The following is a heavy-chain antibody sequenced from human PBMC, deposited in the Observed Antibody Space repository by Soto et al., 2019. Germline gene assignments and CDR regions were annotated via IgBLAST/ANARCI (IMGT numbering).Heavy chain of an antibody. CDR1: GGSISTYY. D-gene: IGHD1-26*01. V-gene: IGHV4-59*01. J-gene: IGHJ4*02. Sequence: QVQLQESGPGLVKHSETLSLTCTVSGGSISTYYWSWIRQPPGKGLEWIGYNYYSGNGNYNPSLKRRVTISVDTSKNQFSLKLSSVTAADTALYYCARHGGSYSFDYWGQGTLVTVSS. CDR2: NYYSGNG. CDR3: ARHGGSYSFDY.